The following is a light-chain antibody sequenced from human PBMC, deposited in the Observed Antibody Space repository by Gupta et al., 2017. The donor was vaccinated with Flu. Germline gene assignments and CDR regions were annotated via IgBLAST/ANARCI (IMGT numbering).Light chain of an antibody. Sequence: PGERATLSCRASQSVSIDLAWYQQKPGQAPRLLIYGAIHRAAGIPARFSGSGSGTEFSLTITSLQTEDFAVYYCEQYNNWPLFGPGTTVDIK. J-gene: IGKJ3*01. CDR2: GAI. CDR1: QSVSID. CDR3: EQYNNWPL. V-gene: IGKV3-15*01.